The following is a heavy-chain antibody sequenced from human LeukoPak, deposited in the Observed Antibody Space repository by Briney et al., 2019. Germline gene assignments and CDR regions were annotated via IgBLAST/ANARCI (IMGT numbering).Heavy chain of an antibody. J-gene: IGHJ6*02. CDR2: IGTAGDT. CDR1: GFTFSSYD. V-gene: IGHV3-13*01. D-gene: IGHD1-26*01. Sequence: PGGSLRLSCAASGFTFSSYDMHWVRQATGKGLEWVSAIGTAGDTYYPGSVKGRFTISRENAKNSLYLQMNSLRAGDTAVYYCARGSGGSYYNYYYGMGVWGQGTTVTVSS. CDR3: ARGSGGSYYNYYYGMGV.